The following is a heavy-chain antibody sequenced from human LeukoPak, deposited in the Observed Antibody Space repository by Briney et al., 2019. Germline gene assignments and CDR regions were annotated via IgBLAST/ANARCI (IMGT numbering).Heavy chain of an antibody. V-gene: IGHV4-38-2*01. CDR2: IYHSGST. CDR3: ASPKGS. J-gene: IGHJ5*02. CDR1: GYSISSGYY. Sequence: PSETLSLTCAVSGYSISSGYYWGWIRQPPGKGLEWIGSIYHSGSTYYTPSLKSRVTISVDTSKNQFSLKLSSVTAADTAVDYCASPKGSWGQGTLVTVSS.